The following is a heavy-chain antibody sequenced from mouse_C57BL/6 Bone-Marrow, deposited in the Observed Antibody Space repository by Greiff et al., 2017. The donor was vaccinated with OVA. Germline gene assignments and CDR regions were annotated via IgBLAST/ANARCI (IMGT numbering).Heavy chain of an antibody. D-gene: IGHD1-1*01. J-gene: IGHJ4*01. Sequence: QVQLQQPGAELVKPGASVKMSCKASGYTFTSYWITWVKQRPGQGLEWIGDIYPGSGSTTYNEKFKSKATLTVDTSSSTAYMQLSSRTSEYSAVYYCAIYGSSFYYAMDDWGQGTSVTVSS. CDR2: IYPGSGST. CDR3: AIYGSSFYYAMDD. V-gene: IGHV1-55*01. CDR1: GYTFTSYW.